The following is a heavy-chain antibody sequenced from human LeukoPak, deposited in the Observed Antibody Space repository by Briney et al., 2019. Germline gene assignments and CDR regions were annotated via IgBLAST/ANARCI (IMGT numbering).Heavy chain of an antibody. CDR1: GGSISSSSYY. V-gene: IGHV4-39*07. CDR2: IYYSGST. J-gene: IGHJ4*02. D-gene: IGHD2-15*01. CDR3: ARRPGGYCSGGSCRRVALFDY. Sequence: PSETLSLTCTVSGGSISSSSYYWGWIRQPPGKGLEWIGSIYYSGSTYYNPSLKSRVTISVDTSKNQFSLKLSSVTAADTAVYYCARRPGGYCSGGSCRRVALFDYWGQGTLVTVSS.